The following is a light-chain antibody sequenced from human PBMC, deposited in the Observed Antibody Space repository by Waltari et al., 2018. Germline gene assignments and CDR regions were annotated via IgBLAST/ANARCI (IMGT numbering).Light chain of an antibody. Sequence: ESVLTQSPGTLSLSPGERVTLSCRASQTIKISHLAWYQQKAGQAPRLLIYGASSKATGIPNRFSGGESGTDFTLTINRLQPEDIAVYHCQQYGSSPYTFGQGTKLAIK. CDR1: QTIKISH. CDR2: GAS. J-gene: IGKJ2*01. CDR3: QQYGSSPYT. V-gene: IGKV3-20*01.